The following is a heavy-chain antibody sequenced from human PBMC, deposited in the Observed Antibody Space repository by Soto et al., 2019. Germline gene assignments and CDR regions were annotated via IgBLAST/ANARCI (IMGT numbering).Heavy chain of an antibody. Sequence: QVQLVESGGGVVQPGRSLRLSCEASGFTFSSRGMHWVRQAPGKGLEWVALIWADGSSQYYVDSVKGRFTISRDNSRHTLYLQMNSLRAEDTAVYYCATDLGMPSGGRWYSTFFEDWGQGTLVTVSP. CDR2: IWADGSSQ. J-gene: IGHJ4*02. D-gene: IGHD2-15*01. CDR1: GFTFSSRG. CDR3: ATDLGMPSGGRWYSTFFED. V-gene: IGHV3-33*01.